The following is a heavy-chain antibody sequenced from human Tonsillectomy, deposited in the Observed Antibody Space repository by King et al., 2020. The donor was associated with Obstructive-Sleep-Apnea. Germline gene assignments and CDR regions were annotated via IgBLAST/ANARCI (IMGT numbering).Heavy chain of an antibody. J-gene: IGHJ4*02. CDR2: ISWNSGSI. Sequence: DVQLVESGGGLVQPGRSLRLSCAASGFTFDDYAMHWVRHAPGKGLEWVSGISWNSGSIGYADSVKGRFTISRDNAKNSLFLQMNSLRAEDTAFYYCAKRQGTGIDYWGQGTLVTVSS. V-gene: IGHV3-9*01. CDR1: GFTFDDYA. CDR3: AKRQGTGIDY. D-gene: IGHD3/OR15-3a*01.